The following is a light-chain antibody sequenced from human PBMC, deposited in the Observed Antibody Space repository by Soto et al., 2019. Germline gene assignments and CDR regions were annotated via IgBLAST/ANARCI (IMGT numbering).Light chain of an antibody. V-gene: IGKV3D-15*01. Sequence: ETVMTQSPATLSVSPGERAALSCRASQNINSDVAWYQQKPGQAPRLLIYGASNRAAGIPDRFSGSGSGAEFTLTISSLQSEDFAVYYCQQYNNWPLTFGGGTKVEIK. CDR3: QQYNNWPLT. CDR1: QNINSD. J-gene: IGKJ4*01. CDR2: GAS.